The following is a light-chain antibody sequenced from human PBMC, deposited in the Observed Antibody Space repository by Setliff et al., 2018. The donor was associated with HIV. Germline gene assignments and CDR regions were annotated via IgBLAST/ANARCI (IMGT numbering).Light chain of an antibody. J-gene: IGLJ1*01. V-gene: IGLV2-14*01. CDR1: SNDVGAYNT. Sequence: QSVLTQPDSVSGSPGQSITISCTGTSNDVGAYNTVYWYQQHPGEAPKLMIYDVSTRPSGVSNRFSGSKSGNTASLTISGLQTEDEADYYCSSYTSSSTDVFGTGTKVTVL. CDR2: DVS. CDR3: SSYTSSSTDV.